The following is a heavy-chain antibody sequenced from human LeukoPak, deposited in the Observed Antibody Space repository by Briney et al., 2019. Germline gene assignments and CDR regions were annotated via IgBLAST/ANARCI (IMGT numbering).Heavy chain of an antibody. CDR1: GFTFSSYG. Sequence: GGSLRLSCAASGFTFSSYGMHWVRQAPGKGLEWVAVIPYDGSNKYYADSVKGRFTISRDNSKNTLYLQMNSLRAEDTAVYYCAKDRGELDYWGQGTLVTVSS. D-gene: IGHD1-7*01. CDR2: IPYDGSNK. V-gene: IGHV3-30*18. J-gene: IGHJ4*02. CDR3: AKDRGELDY.